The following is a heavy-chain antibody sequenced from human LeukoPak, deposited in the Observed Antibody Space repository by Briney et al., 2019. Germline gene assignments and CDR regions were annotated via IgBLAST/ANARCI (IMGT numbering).Heavy chain of an antibody. CDR1: GLTFSSYA. CDR2: ISGSGGST. CDR3: AKFPWLGELLYGSYFDY. D-gene: IGHD3-10*01. J-gene: IGHJ4*02. Sequence: GGSLRLSCAASGLTFSSYAMSWVRQAPGKGLEWVSAISGSGGSTYYADSVKGRFTISRDNSKNTLYLQMNSLRAEDTAVYYCAKFPWLGELLYGSYFDYWGQGTLVTVSS. V-gene: IGHV3-23*01.